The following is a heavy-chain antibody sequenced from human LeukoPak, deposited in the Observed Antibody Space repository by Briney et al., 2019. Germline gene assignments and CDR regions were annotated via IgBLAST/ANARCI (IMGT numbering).Heavy chain of an antibody. Sequence: GGSLRLSCAASGFTFSSYGMHWVRQAPGRGLEWVPVIWYDGSNKYYADSVKGRFTISRDNSKNTLYLQMNSLRAEDTAVYYCARDSSGYYPLEYFQHWGQGTLVTVSS. CDR1: GFTFSSYG. J-gene: IGHJ1*01. CDR3: ARDSSGYYPLEYFQH. D-gene: IGHD3-22*01. CDR2: IWYDGSNK. V-gene: IGHV3-33*01.